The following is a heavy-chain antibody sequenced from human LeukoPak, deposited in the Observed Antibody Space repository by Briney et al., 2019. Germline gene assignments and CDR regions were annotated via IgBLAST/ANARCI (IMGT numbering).Heavy chain of an antibody. J-gene: IGHJ6*03. CDR2: IYYSGST. CDR1: GGSISSSSYY. D-gene: IGHD2-2*01. Sequence: SETLSLTCTVSGGSISSSSYYWGCIRQPPGRGLEWIGSIYYSGSTYYNPSLKSRVTISVDTSKNQFSLKLSSVTAADTAVYYCARSDCSSTSCPHAGYYYYMDVWGKGTTVTVPS. CDR3: ARSDCSSTSCPHAGYYYYMDV. V-gene: IGHV4-39*01.